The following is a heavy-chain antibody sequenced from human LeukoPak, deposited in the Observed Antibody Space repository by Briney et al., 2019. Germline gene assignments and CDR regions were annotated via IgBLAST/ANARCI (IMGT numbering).Heavy chain of an antibody. Sequence: SETLSLTCTVSGDSISNYYWSWIRQPPGKGLEWIGYIYHSGNTNYNPSLKSRVTISIDTSKSQFSLNLSSVTAADTAVYYCARGPLSSWHSDYWGQGTLVTVSS. D-gene: IGHD6-13*01. CDR2: IYHSGNT. V-gene: IGHV4-59*01. J-gene: IGHJ4*02. CDR1: GDSISNYY. CDR3: ARGPLSSWHSDY.